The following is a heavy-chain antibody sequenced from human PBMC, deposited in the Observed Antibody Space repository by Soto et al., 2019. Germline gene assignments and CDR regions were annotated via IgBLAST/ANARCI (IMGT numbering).Heavy chain of an antibody. CDR1: GFNFGNFA. D-gene: IGHD3-3*01. V-gene: IGHV3-30*18. CDR3: AKGRSGYYPLTFYIYMDA. J-gene: IGHJ6*03. Sequence: QVQVVESGGGVVQPGKSLRLSCAASGFNFGNFAMHWVRQTPGGGLEWVAVISENGKTKYFGDSVKGRLTISRDNSRNTVDLQKNSLRPEDTAIYFWAKGRSGYYPLTFYIYMDAWGRGTKVAVSS. CDR2: ISENGKTK.